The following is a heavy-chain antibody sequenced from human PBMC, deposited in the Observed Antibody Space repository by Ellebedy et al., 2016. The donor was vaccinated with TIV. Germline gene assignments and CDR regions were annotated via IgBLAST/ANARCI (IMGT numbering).Heavy chain of an antibody. Sequence: GESLKISCAASGFTVRSNSMSWVRQAPGKGLEWVSVIETGGNTYYADSVKGRFTISRDNSKDTLYLQMNSLSAEDTAVYYCARDYASGWGQGTLVTVSS. CDR3: ARDYASG. D-gene: IGHD3-16*01. V-gene: IGHV3-53*01. CDR2: IETGGNT. J-gene: IGHJ4*02. CDR1: GFTVRSNS.